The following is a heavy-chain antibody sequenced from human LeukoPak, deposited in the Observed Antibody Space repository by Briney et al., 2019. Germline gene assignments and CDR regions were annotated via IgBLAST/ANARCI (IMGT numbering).Heavy chain of an antibody. CDR2: ISGGGGST. D-gene: IGHD2-2*01. CDR1: GFTFSSYA. CDR3: AKEAQGCSITSCYFDS. Sequence: PGGSLRLSCAASGFTFSSYAMTWVRQAPGKGLEWVSTISGGGGSTYYADSVKGRFTISRDNSKNTLYLQINSLRPEDTAVYYCAKEAQGCSITSCYFDSWGQGTLVTVSS. V-gene: IGHV3-23*01. J-gene: IGHJ4*02.